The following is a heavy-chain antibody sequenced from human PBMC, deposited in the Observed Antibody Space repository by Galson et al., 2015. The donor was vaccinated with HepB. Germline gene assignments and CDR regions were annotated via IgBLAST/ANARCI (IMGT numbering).Heavy chain of an antibody. Sequence: SETLSLTCTVSGGSVSSGSYYWSWIRQPPGKGLEWIGYIYYSGSTNYNPSLKSRVTISVDTSKNQFSLKLSSVTAADTAVYYCASGDSSGYYPWYGMDVWGQGTTVTVSS. V-gene: IGHV4-61*01. CDR2: IYYSGST. D-gene: IGHD3-22*01. CDR3: ASGDSSGYYPWYGMDV. J-gene: IGHJ6*02. CDR1: GGSVSSGSYY.